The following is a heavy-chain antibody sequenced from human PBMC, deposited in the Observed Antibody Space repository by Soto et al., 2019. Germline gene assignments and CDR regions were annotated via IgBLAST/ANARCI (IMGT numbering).Heavy chain of an antibody. V-gene: IGHV3-23*01. CDR1: GFTFRSYA. J-gene: IGHJ3*02. Sequence: EVQLLESGGGLVQPGGSLRLSCAASGFTFRSYAMNWVRQAPGKGLEWVSAISGSAGSTYYADSVKGRFTISRDTSKNTLYLQMNSLRAEDTAVYYCAKGNSWSPPLVLDIWGQGTMVTVSS. CDR3: AKGNSWSPPLVLDI. CDR2: ISGSAGST. D-gene: IGHD1-7*01.